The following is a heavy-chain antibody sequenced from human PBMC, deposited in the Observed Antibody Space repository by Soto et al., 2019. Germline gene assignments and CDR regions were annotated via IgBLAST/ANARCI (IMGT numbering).Heavy chain of an antibody. V-gene: IGHV3-48*01. Sequence: GGALRLSCAASGFPFSGYSMDWVRPAPGKGLEWVSYISGSSRTIYYADSVKGRFTISRDNAKKSVYLQMNSLRAEDTAVYYCARRNSGYDYAFDYWAQGTLVTVSS. CDR3: ARRNSGYDYAFDY. CDR2: ISGSSRTI. J-gene: IGHJ4*02. D-gene: IGHD5-12*01. CDR1: GFPFSGYS.